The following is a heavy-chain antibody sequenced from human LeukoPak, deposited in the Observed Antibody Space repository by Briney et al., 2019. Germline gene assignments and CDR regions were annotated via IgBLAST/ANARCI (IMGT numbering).Heavy chain of an antibody. CDR1: GYTFSSYA. J-gene: IGHJ4*02. CDR3: ARSNNDGDYLGVGFDY. D-gene: IGHD4-17*01. CDR2: INTNTGNP. V-gene: IGHV7-4-1*02. Sequence: ASVKVSFKASGYTFSSYAMNWVRQAPGQGLEWMGWINTNTGNPTYAQGFTGRFVFSLDTSVSTAYLQISSLQAEDTAVYYCARSNNDGDYLGVGFDYWGQGTLVTVSS.